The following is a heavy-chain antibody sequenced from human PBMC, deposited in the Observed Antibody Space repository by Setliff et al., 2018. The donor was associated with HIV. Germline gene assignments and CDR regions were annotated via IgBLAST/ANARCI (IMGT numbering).Heavy chain of an antibody. J-gene: IGHJ6*03. D-gene: IGHD1-26*01. V-gene: IGHV4-39*07. CDR2: IFYTGFT. CDR1: GGSISSNIYF. Sequence: ETLSLTCTVSGGSISSNIYFWGWIRQPPGKGLEWIGSIFYTGFTYYSPSLESRVTMSVDTSKNQFSLKLSSMTAADTAVYYCARAGDGSPFYYYYYMDVWGKGTTVTVSS. CDR3: ARAGDGSPFYYYYYMDV.